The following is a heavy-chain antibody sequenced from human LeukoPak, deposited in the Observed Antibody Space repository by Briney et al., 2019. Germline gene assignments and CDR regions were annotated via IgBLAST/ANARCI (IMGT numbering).Heavy chain of an antibody. Sequence: GGSLRLSCAASGFTFSSYWMHWVRQAPGKGLVWVSRINSDGSSTSYADSVKGRFTISRDNAKNTLYLQMNSLRAGDTAVYYCAREQQLVWGRRAFDIWGQGTMVTVSS. CDR2: INSDGSST. D-gene: IGHD6-13*01. V-gene: IGHV3-74*01. J-gene: IGHJ3*02. CDR1: GFTFSSYW. CDR3: AREQQLVWGRRAFDI.